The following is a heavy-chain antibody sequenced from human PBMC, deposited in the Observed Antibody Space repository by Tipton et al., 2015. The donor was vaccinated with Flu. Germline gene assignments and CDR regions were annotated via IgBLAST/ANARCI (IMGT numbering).Heavy chain of an antibody. V-gene: IGHV4-59*01. CDR3: ARHGSHYSFDC. CDR1: GDSISTYY. D-gene: IGHD1-26*01. J-gene: IGHJ4*02. CDR2: GDYSGYT. Sequence: TLSLTCSVSGDSISTYYWSWIRQPPGKGLEWIAFGDYSGYTNYNPSLKSRATMSVDTSKNQFSLKLSSVTAADTAVYYCARHGSHYSFDCWGQGTLVTVSS.